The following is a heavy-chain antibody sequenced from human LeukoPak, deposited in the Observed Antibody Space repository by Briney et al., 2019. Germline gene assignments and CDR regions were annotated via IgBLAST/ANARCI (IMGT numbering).Heavy chain of an antibody. Sequence: PGGSLRLSCAASGFTFSNYAMSWVRQAPGKGLEWVSAISGSGGSTYYADSVEGRFTISRDNSKNTLYLQMNSLRAEDTAVYYCAKGIAVAGTELADWGQGTLVTVSS. D-gene: IGHD6-19*01. CDR3: AKGIAVAGTELAD. CDR2: ISGSGGST. V-gene: IGHV3-23*01. CDR1: GFTFSNYA. J-gene: IGHJ4*02.